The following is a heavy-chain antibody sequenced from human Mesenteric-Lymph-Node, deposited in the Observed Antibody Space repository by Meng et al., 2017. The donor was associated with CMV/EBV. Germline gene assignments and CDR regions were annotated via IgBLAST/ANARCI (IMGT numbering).Heavy chain of an antibody. CDR1: GGSFSSYG. Sequence: SVKVSCKASGGSFSSYGISWVRQAPGQGLEWMGGIIRIFGTTTYAQKFQGRVTITTNESTSTAYMELSGLRSEDTAVYYCARDSIDETGQVAIYFDYWGQGTLVTVSS. V-gene: IGHV1-69*05. D-gene: IGHD2-15*01. CDR3: ARDSIDETGQVAIYFDY. CDR2: IIRIFGTT. J-gene: IGHJ4*02.